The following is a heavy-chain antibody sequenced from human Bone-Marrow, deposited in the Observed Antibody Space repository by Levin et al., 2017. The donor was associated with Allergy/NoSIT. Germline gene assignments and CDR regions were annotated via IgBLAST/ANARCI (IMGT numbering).Heavy chain of an antibody. CDR2: ISGSGGSI. Sequence: PGESLKISCVASGFTFSSYAMSWVRQAPGKGLEWVSGISGSGGSIYYADSVKGRFTISRDNSKSTLYLQMNSLRAEDTAVYYCVKRIAAAGTHYYFDYWGQGTLVTVSS. J-gene: IGHJ4*02. D-gene: IGHD6-13*01. V-gene: IGHV3-23*01. CDR3: VKRIAAAGTHYYFDY. CDR1: GFTFSSYA.